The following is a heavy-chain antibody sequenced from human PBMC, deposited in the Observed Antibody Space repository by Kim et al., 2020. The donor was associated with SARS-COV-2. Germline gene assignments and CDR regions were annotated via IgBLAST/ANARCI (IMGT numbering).Heavy chain of an antibody. CDR3: AKALVQGSYDYYYYYGMDV. CDR2: ISGSGGST. D-gene: IGHD1-26*01. Sequence: GGSLRLSCAASGFTFSSYAMSWVRQAPGKGLEWVSAISGSGGSTYYADSVKGRFTISRDNSKNTLYLQMNSLRAEDTAVYYCAKALVQGSYDYYYYYGMDVWSQGTTVTVSS. V-gene: IGHV3-23*01. CDR1: GFTFSSYA. J-gene: IGHJ6*02.